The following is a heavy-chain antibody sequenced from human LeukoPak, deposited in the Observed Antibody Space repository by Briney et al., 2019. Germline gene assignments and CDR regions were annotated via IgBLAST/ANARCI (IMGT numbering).Heavy chain of an antibody. CDR2: IYSGGST. CDR3: ARRGVVVVTAASYYYGMDV. V-gene: IGHV3-66*01. J-gene: IGHJ6*02. Sequence: GGSLRLSCAASGFTVSSNYMSWVRQAPGKGLEWVSVIYSGGSTYYADSVKGRFTISRDNAKNSLYLQMNSLRAEDTAVYYCARRGVVVVTAASYYYGMDVWGQGTTVTVSS. D-gene: IGHD2-21*02. CDR1: GFTVSSNY.